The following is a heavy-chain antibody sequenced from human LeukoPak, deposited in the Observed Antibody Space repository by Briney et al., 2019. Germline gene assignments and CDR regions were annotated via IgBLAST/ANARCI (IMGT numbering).Heavy chain of an antibody. Sequence: ASVKVSCKASGYTFTGYYMHWVRQAPGQGLEWMGWINPNSGGTNYAQKFQGRVTMTRDTSISTAYMELSRLRSDGTAVYYCARVLRGITMVRGVIALFDYWGQGTLVTVSS. CDR3: ARVLRGITMVRGVIALFDY. V-gene: IGHV1-2*02. CDR1: GYTFTGYY. J-gene: IGHJ4*02. CDR2: INPNSGGT. D-gene: IGHD3-10*01.